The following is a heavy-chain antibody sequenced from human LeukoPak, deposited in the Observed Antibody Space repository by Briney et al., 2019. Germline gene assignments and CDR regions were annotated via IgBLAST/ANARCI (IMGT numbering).Heavy chain of an antibody. CDR3: ARSCSGGSCYVGVY. CDR1: GGSFSGYY. J-gene: IGHJ4*02. V-gene: IGHV4-34*01. Sequence: KASETLSLTCAVYGGSFSGYYWSWIRQPPGKGLEWLGEINHSGATNYNPSLKSRVTLSVDTSKNQFSLKVTSVTAADTAMYYCARSCSGGSCYVGVYWGQGTLVTVSS. D-gene: IGHD2-15*01. CDR2: INHSGAT.